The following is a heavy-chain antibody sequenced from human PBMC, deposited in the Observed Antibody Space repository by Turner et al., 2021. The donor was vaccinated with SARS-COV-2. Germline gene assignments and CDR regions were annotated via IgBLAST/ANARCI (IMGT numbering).Heavy chain of an antibody. CDR2: RLYAGSNK. V-gene: IGHV3-30-3*01. CDR3: ARDYPWDTAMAHQGGGFDY. D-gene: IGHD5-18*01. Sequence: QVQLVASGGGVVQPGRSLRLSCPASGFTFSSYAMHWVRQAPGKGLEWVAVRLYAGSNKFYADSVKGRFTISRDNSKNTLYLQMNSLRAEDTAVYYCARDYPWDTAMAHQGGGFDYWGQGTLVTVSS. J-gene: IGHJ4*02. CDR1: GFTFSSYA.